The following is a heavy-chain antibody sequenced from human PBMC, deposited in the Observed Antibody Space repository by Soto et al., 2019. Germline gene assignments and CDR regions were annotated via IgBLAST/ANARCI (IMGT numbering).Heavy chain of an antibody. J-gene: IGHJ4*02. Sequence: PGGSLRFSCAASGFTFSSYAMHWVRQAPGKGLEWVAVISYDGSNKYYADSVKGRFTISRDNSKNTLYLQMNSLRAEDTALYYCARDPYGGYQYYFDYWGQGTLVTVSS. CDR3: ARDPYGGYQYYFDY. V-gene: IGHV3-30-3*01. D-gene: IGHD5-12*01. CDR1: GFTFSSYA. CDR2: ISYDGSNK.